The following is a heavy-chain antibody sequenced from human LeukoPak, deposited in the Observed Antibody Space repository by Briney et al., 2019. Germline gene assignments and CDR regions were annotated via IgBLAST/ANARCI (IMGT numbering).Heavy chain of an antibody. J-gene: IGHJ4*02. CDR3: ARARLHHNYGSGTNFDF. D-gene: IGHD3-10*01. V-gene: IGHV6-1*01. CDR1: GDSVSSYSAA. CDR2: TYYRSKWYK. Sequence: SQTLSLTCAISGDSVSSYSAAWNWIRQSPSRGLEWLGRTYYRSKWYKDYAVSVKSRITLNPDTSKNHFSLQLNSVTPEDTAVYYCARARLHHNYGSGTNFDFWGQGTLVTISS.